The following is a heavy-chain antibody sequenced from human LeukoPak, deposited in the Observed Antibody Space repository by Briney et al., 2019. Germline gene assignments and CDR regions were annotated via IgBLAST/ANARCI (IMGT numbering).Heavy chain of an antibody. CDR3: ARAPYCGGDCYYYYGMDV. J-gene: IGHJ6*02. D-gene: IGHD2-21*02. Sequence: GGSLRLSCAASGFTFSSYEMNWVRQAPGKGLEWVSYISSSGGTIYYADSVKGRFTISRDNAKNSLYLQMNSLRAEDTAVYYCARAPYCGGDCYYYYGMDVWGQGTTVTVSS. CDR1: GFTFSSYE. CDR2: ISSSGGTI. V-gene: IGHV3-48*03.